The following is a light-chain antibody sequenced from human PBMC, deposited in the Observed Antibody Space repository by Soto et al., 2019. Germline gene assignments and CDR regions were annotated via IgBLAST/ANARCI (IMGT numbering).Light chain of an antibody. Sequence: QHVLTQAPSESGAPGQRVTISCTGSSSNIGAGYDVHWYQQLPGTAPKLLIYGHSNRPSGVPDRFSGSKSGTSASLAITGLQAEDEADYYCQSYDSSLSGYVVFGGGTKLTVL. CDR3: QSYDSSLSGYVV. V-gene: IGLV1-40*01. CDR2: GHS. J-gene: IGLJ2*01. CDR1: SSNIGAGYD.